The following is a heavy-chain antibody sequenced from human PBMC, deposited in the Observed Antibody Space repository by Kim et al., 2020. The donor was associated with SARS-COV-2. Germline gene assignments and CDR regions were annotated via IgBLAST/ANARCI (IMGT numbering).Heavy chain of an antibody. J-gene: IGHJ5*02. Sequence: DSVKGRFTISRDNSKNTLYLQMNSLRAEDTAVYYCAKDAAHYYDSSGYYHWGQGTLVTVSS. CDR3: AKDAAHYYDSSGYYH. D-gene: IGHD3-22*01. V-gene: IGHV3-23*01.